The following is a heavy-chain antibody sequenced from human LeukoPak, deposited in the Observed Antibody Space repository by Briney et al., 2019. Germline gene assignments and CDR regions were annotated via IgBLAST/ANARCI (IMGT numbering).Heavy chain of an antibody. CDR2: IYPDDSDT. Sequence: GESLKISCKGSGYSFTSNWIGWVRQMPGKGLEWMGIIYPDDSDTRYSPSFQGQVTISTDKSINTAYVQWNSLKASDTAMYYCARHGGGHSCFDYWGQGTLVTVSS. J-gene: IGHJ4*02. CDR3: ARHGGGHSCFDY. D-gene: IGHD3-10*01. CDR1: GYSFTSNW. V-gene: IGHV5-51*01.